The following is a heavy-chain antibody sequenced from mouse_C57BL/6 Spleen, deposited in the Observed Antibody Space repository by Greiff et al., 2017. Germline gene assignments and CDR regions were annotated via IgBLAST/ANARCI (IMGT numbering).Heavy chain of an antibody. Sequence: DVMLVESGGGLVQPGGSLSLSCAASGFTFTDYYMSWVRQPPGKALEWLGFIRNKANGYTTEYSASVKGRFTISRDNSQSILYLQMNALRAEDSATYYCARYIFSGTGAMDYWGQGTSVTVSS. D-gene: IGHD4-1*01. CDR2: IRNKANGYTT. V-gene: IGHV7-3*01. CDR3: ARYIFSGTGAMDY. J-gene: IGHJ4*01. CDR1: GFTFTDYY.